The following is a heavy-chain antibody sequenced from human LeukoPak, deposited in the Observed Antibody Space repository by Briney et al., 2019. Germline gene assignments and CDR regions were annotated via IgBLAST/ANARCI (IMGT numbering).Heavy chain of an antibody. Sequence: GGSLRLSCGASGFTVSSNSMSWVRQAPGKGLEGVSYISSSGSTIYYADSVKGRFTISRDNAKNSLYLQMNSLRAEDTAVYYCASSAADIVATINPFDYWGQGALVTVSS. D-gene: IGHD5-12*01. V-gene: IGHV3-11*01. CDR1: GFTVSSNS. CDR3: ASSAADIVATINPFDY. J-gene: IGHJ4*02. CDR2: ISSSGSTI.